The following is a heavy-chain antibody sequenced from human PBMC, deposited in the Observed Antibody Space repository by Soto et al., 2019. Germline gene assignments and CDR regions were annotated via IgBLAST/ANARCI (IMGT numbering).Heavy chain of an antibody. CDR2: IYYTGNT. D-gene: IGHD5-18*01. J-gene: IGHJ4*02. CDR3: ARASAYTYGADY. V-gene: IGHV4-31*03. CDR1: GGSISSGGYY. Sequence: PSETLSLTCTVSGGSISSGGYYWSWIRQHPGKGLEWIGYIYYTGNTYYNPSLKSRVMISVDTSKNQFSLKLSSVTAADTALYYCARASAYTYGADYWGQGTLVTVSS.